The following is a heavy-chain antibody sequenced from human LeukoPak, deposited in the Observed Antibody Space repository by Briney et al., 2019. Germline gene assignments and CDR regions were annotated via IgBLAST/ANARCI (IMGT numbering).Heavy chain of an antibody. J-gene: IGHJ4*02. CDR2: ISAYNGNT. D-gene: IGHD6-13*01. CDR3: ARSIAAAGLLDY. Sequence: ASVKVSCKASGYTFTSYGISWVRQAPGQGLEWMGWISAYNGNTKNAQKLQGRVTMTTDTSTSTAYMELRSLRSDDTAVYYCARSIAAAGLLDYWGQGTLVTVSS. CDR1: GYTFTSYG. V-gene: IGHV1-18*01.